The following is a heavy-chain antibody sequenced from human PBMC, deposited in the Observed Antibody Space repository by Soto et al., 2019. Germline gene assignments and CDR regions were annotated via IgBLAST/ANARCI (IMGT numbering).Heavy chain of an antibody. CDR2: IYYTGTT. J-gene: IGHJ4*02. D-gene: IGHD5-12*01. V-gene: IGHV4-59*01. CDR3: ARGGNRYSNTASGVGGFDF. CDR1: AVSISSYY. Sequence: SETLSLTCTVPAVSISSYYWSWIRQSPGTGLEWIGYIYYTGTTNYNPSLKRRVTISLDTAKNQSSLNVNSLTTADTAVYFCARGGNRYSNTASGVGGFDFWGQGTLVTVSS.